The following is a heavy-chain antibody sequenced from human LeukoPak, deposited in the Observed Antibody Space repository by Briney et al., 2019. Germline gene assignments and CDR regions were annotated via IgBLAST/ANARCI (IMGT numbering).Heavy chain of an antibody. Sequence: ASVKVSCKASGGTFSSYAISWVRQAPGQGLEWMGGIIPIFGTANYAQKFQGRVTITAGESTSTAYMELSSLRSEDTAVYYCARDQGYCSSTSCYALGAYFDYWGQGTLVTVSS. D-gene: IGHD2-2*01. CDR3: ARDQGYCSSTSCYALGAYFDY. CDR1: GGTFSSYA. CDR2: IIPIFGTA. V-gene: IGHV1-69*13. J-gene: IGHJ4*02.